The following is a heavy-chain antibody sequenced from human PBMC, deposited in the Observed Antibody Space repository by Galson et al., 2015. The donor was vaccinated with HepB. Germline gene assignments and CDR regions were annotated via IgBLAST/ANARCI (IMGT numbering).Heavy chain of an antibody. CDR2: ISSSSSTI. J-gene: IGHJ6*03. CDR3: AREDIVVVPAAIPSYYYYYMDV. Sequence: SLRLSCAASGFTFSSYSMNWVRQAPGKGLEWVSYISSSSSTIYYADSVKGRFTISRDNAKNSLYLQMSSLRDEDTAVYYCAREDIVVVPAAIPSYYYYYMDVWGKGTTVTVSS. CDR1: GFTFSSYS. V-gene: IGHV3-48*02. D-gene: IGHD2-2*02.